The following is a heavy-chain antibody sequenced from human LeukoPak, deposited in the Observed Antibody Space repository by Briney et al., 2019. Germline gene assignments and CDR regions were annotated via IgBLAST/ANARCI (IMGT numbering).Heavy chain of an antibody. D-gene: IGHD4-17*01. Sequence: GGSLRLSCAASGFTFDDYAMHWVRQAPGKGLEWVSGISWNSGSICYADSVKGRFTISRDNAKNSLYLQMNSLRAEDTALYYCAKAGGYGGNSYFDYWGQGTLVTVSS. CDR2: ISWNSGSI. CDR1: GFTFDDYA. CDR3: AKAGGYGGNSYFDY. V-gene: IGHV3-9*01. J-gene: IGHJ4*02.